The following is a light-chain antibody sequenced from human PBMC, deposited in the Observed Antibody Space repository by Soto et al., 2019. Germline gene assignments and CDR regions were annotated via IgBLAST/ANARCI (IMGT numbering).Light chain of an antibody. CDR1: QSINNW. J-gene: IGKJ1*01. V-gene: IGKV1-5*03. Sequence: DTQMTQSPSTLSASVGDRVTITCRASQSINNWLAWYQQKPGKAPKLLIYKASSLESGVPSRFSGSGSGTEFTLTISSLQPDDFATYYCHQYNSYPETFGQGTKVEIK. CDR2: KAS. CDR3: HQYNSYPET.